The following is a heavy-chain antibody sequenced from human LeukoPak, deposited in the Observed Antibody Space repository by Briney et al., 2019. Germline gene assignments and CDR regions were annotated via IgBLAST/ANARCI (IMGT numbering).Heavy chain of an antibody. CDR1: GYTFTSYD. V-gene: IGHV1-8*01. CDR2: MNPNSGNT. Sequence: ASVKVSCKASGYTFTSYDINWVRQATGQGLEWMGWMNPNSGNTGYAQKFQGRVTMTRNTSISTAYMELSSLRSEDTAVYYCASLFRYYYDSSSYYYLQRNDAFDIWGQGTMVTVSS. J-gene: IGHJ3*02. D-gene: IGHD3-22*01. CDR3: ASLFRYYYDSSSYYYLQRNDAFDI.